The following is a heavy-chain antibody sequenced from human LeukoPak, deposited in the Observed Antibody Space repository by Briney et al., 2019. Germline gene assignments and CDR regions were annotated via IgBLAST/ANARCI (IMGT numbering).Heavy chain of an antibody. CDR1: GGSISSYY. V-gene: IGHV4-59*12. D-gene: IGHD6-13*01. Sequence: SETLSLTCIVSGGSISSYYWSWIRQPPGKGLEWIGYIYYSGSTTYNPPLKSRVTISLQTSKKQFSLKLSSVTAEDTALYYCARDQGGTGSWYEGEGYWGQGTLVTVSS. CDR3: ARDQGGTGSWYEGEGY. J-gene: IGHJ4*02. CDR2: IYYSGST.